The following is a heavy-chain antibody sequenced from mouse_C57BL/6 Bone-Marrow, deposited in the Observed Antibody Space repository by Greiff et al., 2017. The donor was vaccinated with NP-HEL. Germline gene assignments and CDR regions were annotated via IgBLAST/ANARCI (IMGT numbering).Heavy chain of an antibody. CDR3: AIAYGNFDY. CDR1: GYTFTSYG. D-gene: IGHD2-1*01. Sequence: QVQLQQSGAELARPGASVKLSCKASGYTFTSYGISWVKQRTGQGLEWIGEIYPRSGNTYYNEKFKGKATLTADKSSSTAYMELRSLTSEDSAVYFCAIAYGNFDYWGQGTTLTVSS. CDR2: IYPRSGNT. J-gene: IGHJ2*01. V-gene: IGHV1-81*01.